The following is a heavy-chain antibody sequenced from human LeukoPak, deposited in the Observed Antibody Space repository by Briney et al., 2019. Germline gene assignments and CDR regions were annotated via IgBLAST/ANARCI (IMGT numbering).Heavy chain of an antibody. Sequence: ASVKVSCKASGYTFTSYGISWVRQAPGQGLEWMGWINPNSGGTNYAQKFQGWVTMTRDTSISTAYMELSRLRSDDTAVYYCATEAAAGTGSFDYWGQGTLVTVSS. CDR1: GYTFTSYG. V-gene: IGHV1-2*04. CDR2: INPNSGGT. D-gene: IGHD6-13*01. CDR3: ATEAAAGTGSFDY. J-gene: IGHJ4*02.